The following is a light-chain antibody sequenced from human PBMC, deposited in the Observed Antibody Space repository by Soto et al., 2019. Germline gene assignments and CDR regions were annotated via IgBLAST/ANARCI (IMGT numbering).Light chain of an antibody. CDR1: QSVSGN. V-gene: IGKV3-15*01. J-gene: IGKJ5*01. CDR2: GAS. CDR3: PQYNTWPT. Sequence: EIVMTQSPATLSVSPGERATLSCRAGQSVSGNLAWYQQKPGQAPRLLIYGASTRATGIPARFSGSGSGTEFTLTISSLQSEDFAVYYCPQYNTWPTXGQGTRLEIK.